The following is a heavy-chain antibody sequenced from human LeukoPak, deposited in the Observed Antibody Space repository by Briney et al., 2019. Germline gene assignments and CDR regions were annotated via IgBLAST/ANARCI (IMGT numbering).Heavy chain of an antibody. J-gene: IGHJ6*03. V-gene: IGHV4-59*01. CDR1: GGSIYNYY. CDR3: ARASVTYYYYYYMDV. Sequence: SETLSLTCTVSGGSIYNYYWNWIRQPPGKGLEWIGSIYSSGSTNYNPSLKSRVTISVDTSKNQFSLKLSSVTAADTAVYYCARASVTYYYYYYMDVWGKGTTVTVSS. CDR2: IYSSGST. D-gene: IGHD4-11*01.